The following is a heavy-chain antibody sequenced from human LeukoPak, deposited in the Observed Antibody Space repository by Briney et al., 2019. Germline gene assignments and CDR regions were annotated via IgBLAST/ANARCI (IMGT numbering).Heavy chain of an antibody. CDR2: ISWDGDTT. CDR1: GFTFDDYT. Sequence: GGSLRLSCEASGFTFDDYTKHWVRQAPGKGLEWVSLISWDGDTTDYAESVKGRFTVSRDNRENSLYLQLSGLRPEDTAFYYCAKDRGPLAVYEPLDYWGQGTRVTVSS. D-gene: IGHD2/OR15-2a*01. V-gene: IGHV3-43*01. J-gene: IGHJ4*02. CDR3: AKDRGPLAVYEPLDY.